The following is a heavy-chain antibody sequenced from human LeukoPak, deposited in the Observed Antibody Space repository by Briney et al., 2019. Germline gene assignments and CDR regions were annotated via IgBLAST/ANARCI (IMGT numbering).Heavy chain of an antibody. D-gene: IGHD2-15*01. CDR2: INHSGST. CDR3: ARGLSAIVY. CDR1: GGSFSGYY. V-gene: IGHV4-34*01. Sequence: PETLSLTCAVYGGSFSGYYWSWIRQPPGKGLEWIGEINHSGSTNYNPSLKSRVTISVDTSKNQFSLKLSSVTAADTAVYYCARGLSAIVYWGQGTLVTVSS. J-gene: IGHJ4*02.